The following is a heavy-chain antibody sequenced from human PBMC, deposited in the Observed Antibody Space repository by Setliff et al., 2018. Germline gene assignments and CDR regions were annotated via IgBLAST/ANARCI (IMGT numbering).Heavy chain of an antibody. CDR2: IYYSGTT. CDR1: GGSISSGDYY. CDR3: ARSFSRREKFLLDY. J-gene: IGHJ4*02. V-gene: IGHV4-30-4*01. Sequence: SETLSLTCTVSGGSISSGDYYWSWIRQPPGKGLEWIGYIYYSGTTYYNPSLKSRVTISVDTSKNQFSLKVSSVTAADTAVYYCARSFSRREKFLLDYWGQGALVTVSS.